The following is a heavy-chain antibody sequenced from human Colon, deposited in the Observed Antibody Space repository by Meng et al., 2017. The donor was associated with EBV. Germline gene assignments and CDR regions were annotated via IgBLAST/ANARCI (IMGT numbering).Heavy chain of an antibody. V-gene: IGHV4-4*02. CDR2: IYHGGNT. J-gene: IGHJ4*02. CDR1: GASISSNNW. CDR3: ARGNAYNAPSFDY. Sequence: QGRLSWSGPGLVEPSGALFLTCAVSGASISSNNWWSWVRQPPGKGLEWIGGIYHGGNTNYNPSLKSRVTISVDRSNDQFSLSLSSVTAADTAVYYCARGNAYNAPSFDYWGQGTLVTVSS. D-gene: IGHD5-24*01.